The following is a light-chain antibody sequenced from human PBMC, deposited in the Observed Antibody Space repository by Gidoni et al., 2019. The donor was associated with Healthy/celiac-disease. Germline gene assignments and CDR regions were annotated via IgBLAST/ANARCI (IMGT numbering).Light chain of an antibody. V-gene: IGKV4-1*01. CDR1: QCVLYSSNNKNY. J-gene: IGKJ1*01. CDR2: WAS. CDR3: QQYYSTQT. Sequence: DIVMTQSPDSLAVSLGERATINCKSSQCVLYSSNNKNYLAWYQQKPGQPPKLLIYWASTRESGVPDRFSGSGSGTDFTLTISSLQAEDVAVYYCQQYYSTQTFGQGTKVEIK.